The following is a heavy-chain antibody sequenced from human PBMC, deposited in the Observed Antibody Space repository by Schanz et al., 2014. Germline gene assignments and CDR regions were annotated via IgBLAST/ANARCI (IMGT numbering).Heavy chain of an antibody. J-gene: IGHJ5*02. CDR1: GFTFSIYA. D-gene: IGHD2-2*01. V-gene: IGHV3-74*02. CDR2: INGDGSNT. CDR3: ARAGYDADNWFDP. Sequence: EVQLVESGGGLVQPGGSLRLSCSASGFTFSIYAMHWVRQAPGKGLVWVSRINGDGSNTNYADSVKGRFTISRDNAKNSLFLQMNSLRAEDTAVYYCARAGYDADNWFDPWGQGTLVTVSS.